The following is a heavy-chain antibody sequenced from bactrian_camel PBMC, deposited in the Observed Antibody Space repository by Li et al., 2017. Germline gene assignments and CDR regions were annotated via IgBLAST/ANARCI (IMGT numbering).Heavy chain of an antibody. J-gene: IGHJ6*01. CDR1: GFTFDDSD. CDR2: ISSDGSDGST. V-gene: IGHV3S63*01. D-gene: IGHD2*01. Sequence: VQLVESGGGSVQAGGSLRLSCTASGFTFDDSDMGWYRQAPGNECELVSTISSDGSDGSTSYADSVKGRFTISKANAQNTLYLQMNSLKPEDTAMYYCAADCGPRKSDCSGGVCPPADFGYWGQGTQVTVS. CDR3: AADCGPRKSDCSGGVCPPADFGY.